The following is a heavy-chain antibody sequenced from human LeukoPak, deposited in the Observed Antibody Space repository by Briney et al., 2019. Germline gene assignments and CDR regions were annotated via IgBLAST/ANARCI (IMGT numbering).Heavy chain of an antibody. V-gene: IGHV4-39*01. CDR1: GGSISSSSYY. CDR3: ARQASIVVVTAPGFDY. CDR2: IYYSGST. Sequence: SETLSLTCTVSGGSISSSSYYWGWIRQPPGKGLEWLGSIYYSGSTYYNPSLKSRVTISVDTSKNQFSLKLSSVAAADTAVYYCARQASIVVVTAPGFDYWGQGTLVTVSS. J-gene: IGHJ4*02. D-gene: IGHD2-21*02.